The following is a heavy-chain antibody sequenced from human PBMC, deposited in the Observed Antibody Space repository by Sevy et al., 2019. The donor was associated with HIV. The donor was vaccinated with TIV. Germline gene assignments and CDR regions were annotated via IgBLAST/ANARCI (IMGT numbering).Heavy chain of an antibody. D-gene: IGHD6-13*01. CDR3: AREDGSRQYFQY. V-gene: IGHV3-48*03. CDR2: ISNSGSII. J-gene: IGHJ1*01. CDR1: GFTFSSYE. Sequence: GGSLRLSCVASGFTFSSYEMNWVRQAPGKGLEWVSHISNSGSIIYYEDSVKGRFTISRDNAKNPLYLQMNSLRAEDTAVYYCAREDGSRQYFQYWGQGTLVTVSS.